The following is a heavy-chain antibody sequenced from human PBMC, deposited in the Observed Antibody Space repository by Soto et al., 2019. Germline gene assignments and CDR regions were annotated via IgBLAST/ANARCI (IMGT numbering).Heavy chain of an antibody. CDR1: GFTFSSYS. CDR2: ISSSSSYI. CDR3: ARDPTYYYHSSGYYRDAFDI. Sequence: PGGSLRLSCAASGFTFSSYSMNWVRQAPGKGLEWVSSISSSSSYIYYADSVKGRFTISRDNAKNSLYLQMNSLRAEDTAVYYCARDPTYYYHSSGYYRDAFDIWGQGTXVTVSS. J-gene: IGHJ3*02. V-gene: IGHV3-21*01. D-gene: IGHD3-22*01.